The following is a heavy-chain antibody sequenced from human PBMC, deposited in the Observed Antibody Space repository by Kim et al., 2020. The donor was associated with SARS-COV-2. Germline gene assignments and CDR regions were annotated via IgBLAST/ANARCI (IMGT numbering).Heavy chain of an antibody. Sequence: KGRFTISRDNAKNSLYLQMNSLRAEDTAVYYCARNRRKSIWSETLYYFDYWGQGTLVTVSS. J-gene: IGHJ4*02. CDR3: ARNRRKSIWSETLYYFDY. D-gene: IGHD3-3*01. V-gene: IGHV3-11*03.